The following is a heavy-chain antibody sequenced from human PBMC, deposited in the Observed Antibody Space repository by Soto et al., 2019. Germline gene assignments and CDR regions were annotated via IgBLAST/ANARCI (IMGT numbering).Heavy chain of an antibody. CDR3: AKGSPSMVRGASLDYGMDV. CDR2: ISYDGSNK. D-gene: IGHD3-10*01. J-gene: IGHJ6*02. CDR1: GFTFSSYG. V-gene: IGHV3-30*18. Sequence: GSLRLSCAASGFTFSSYGMHWVRQAPGKGLEWVAVISYDGSNKYYADSVKGRFTISRDNSKNTLYLQMNSLRAEDTAVYYCAKGSPSMVRGASLDYGMDVWGQGTTVTVSS.